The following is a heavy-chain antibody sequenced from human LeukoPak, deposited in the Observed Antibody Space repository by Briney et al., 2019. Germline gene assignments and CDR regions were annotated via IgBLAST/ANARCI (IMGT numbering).Heavy chain of an antibody. CDR2: ISRGSGYI. Sequence: GGSLRLSCAASGFTFSSYGMSWVRQAPGKGLEWVSIISRGSGYIHYADSVKGRFTISRDNAKNSLYLQMNSLRAEDTAVYYCARGMEPIYYYYYYYMDVWGKGTTVTVSS. D-gene: IGHD1-1*01. V-gene: IGHV3-21*01. CDR3: ARGMEPIYYYYYYYMDV. J-gene: IGHJ6*03. CDR1: GFTFSSYG.